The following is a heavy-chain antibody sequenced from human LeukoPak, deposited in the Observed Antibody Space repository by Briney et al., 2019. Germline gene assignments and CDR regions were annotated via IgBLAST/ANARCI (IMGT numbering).Heavy chain of an antibody. CDR2: ISSSSSYI. CDR3: ARDGPRYYDSSGYQGGWFDP. V-gene: IGHV3-21*01. D-gene: IGHD3-22*01. CDR1: GFTFSSYS. Sequence: GGSLRLSCAASGFTFSSYSMNWVRQAPGKGLEWVSSISSSSSYIYYADSVKGRFTISRDNAKNSLYLQMNSLRAEDTAVYYCARDGPRYYDSSGYQGGWFDPWGQGTLVTVSS. J-gene: IGHJ5*02.